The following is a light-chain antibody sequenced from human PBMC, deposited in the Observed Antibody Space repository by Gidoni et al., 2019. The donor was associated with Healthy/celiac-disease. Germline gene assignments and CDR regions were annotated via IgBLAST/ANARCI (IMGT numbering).Light chain of an antibody. V-gene: IGKV1-33*01. J-gene: IGKJ4*01. CDR3: QQYDNLA. Sequence: DIQMTQSPSSLSASVGDRVTITCQASQDISNYLNWYQQKPGKAPKLLIYDASNLETGVPSRFSGSGSGTDFTFTISSLQPEDIATYYCQQYDNLAFGGGTKVELK. CDR2: DAS. CDR1: QDISNY.